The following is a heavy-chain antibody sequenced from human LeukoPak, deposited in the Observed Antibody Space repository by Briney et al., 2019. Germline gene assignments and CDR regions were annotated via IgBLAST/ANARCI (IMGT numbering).Heavy chain of an antibody. CDR2: IYYSGST. J-gene: IGHJ4*02. Sequence: SETLSLTCTVSGGSISSSSYYWGWIRQPPGKGLEWIGSIYYSGSTYYNPSLKSRVTISVDTSRNQFSLKLSSVTAADTAVYYCAKSSGTFHNYYFDYWGQGTLVTVSS. V-gene: IGHV4-39*07. CDR3: AKSSGTFHNYYFDY. D-gene: IGHD1-1*01. CDR1: GGSISSSSYY.